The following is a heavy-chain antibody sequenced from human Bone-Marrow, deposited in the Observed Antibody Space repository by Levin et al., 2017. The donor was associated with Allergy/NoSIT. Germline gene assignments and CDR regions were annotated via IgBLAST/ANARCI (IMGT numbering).Heavy chain of an antibody. V-gene: IGHV3-15*01. Sequence: RSGGSLRLSCAASGFTFNNAWMNWVRQAPGKGLEWVGRIKSKSDGGTTAYAAPVKGRFTISRDDSKDTLFLQMNSLKTDDTAVYYCTTETYHCSGGNCYPGIDYWGQGTLVTVSS. D-gene: IGHD2-15*01. J-gene: IGHJ4*02. CDR2: IKSKSDGGTT. CDR3: TTETYHCSGGNCYPGIDY. CDR1: GFTFNNAW.